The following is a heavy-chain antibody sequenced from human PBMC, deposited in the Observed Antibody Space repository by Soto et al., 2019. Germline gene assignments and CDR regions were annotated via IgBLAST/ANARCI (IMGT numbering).Heavy chain of an antibody. V-gene: IGHV4-59*01. CDR1: GGSISSYY. CDR3: ARERRSTEAGYSYGYVDY. J-gene: IGHJ4*02. CDR2: IYYSGST. Sequence: KASETLSLTCTVSGGSISSYYWSWIRQPPGKGLEWIGYIYYSGSTNYNPSLKSRVTISVDTSKNQFSLKLSSVTAADTAVYYCARERRSTEAGYSYGYVDYWGQGTLVTVSS. D-gene: IGHD5-18*01.